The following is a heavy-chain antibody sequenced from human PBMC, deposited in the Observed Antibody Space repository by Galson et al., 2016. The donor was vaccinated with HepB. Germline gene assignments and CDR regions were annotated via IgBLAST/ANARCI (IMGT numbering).Heavy chain of an antibody. V-gene: IGHV4-34*01. CDR1: SGSFSGYH. J-gene: IGHJ4*02. Sequence: SETLSLTCAVFSGSFSGYHWSWIRQPPGKGLEWIGEIIHSESTSYNPSLKSRVTMSLDTSKKQFSLKLTSVTAADTAVYYCARGSERGLRSVGYWGQGSLVTVSS. CDR2: IIHSEST. D-gene: IGHD4-17*01. CDR3: ARGSERGLRSVGY.